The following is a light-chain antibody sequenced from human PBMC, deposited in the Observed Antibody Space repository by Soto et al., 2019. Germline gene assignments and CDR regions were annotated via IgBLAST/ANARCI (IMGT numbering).Light chain of an antibody. J-gene: IGKJ3*01. CDR2: AAS. CDR1: QSISSY. CDR3: QQSYSTRLVT. Sequence: DIQMTQSPSSLSASVGDRVTITCRASQSISSYLNWYQQKPGKAPKLLIYAASSLQSGVPSRFSGSGSGTDFTLTISSLQPEDFATYYCQQSYSTRLVTFGPGTKVDIK. V-gene: IGKV1-39*01.